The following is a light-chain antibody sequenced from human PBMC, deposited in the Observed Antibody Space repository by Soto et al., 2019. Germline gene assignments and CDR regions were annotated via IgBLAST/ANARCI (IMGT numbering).Light chain of an antibody. CDR2: GNT. CDR1: GSNIGAGYD. J-gene: IGLJ2*01. CDR3: QSYDSSLSGFV. Sequence: QLVLTQPPSVSGAPGQRVTISCTGSGSNIGAGYDVHWYQQFPGTAPKLLIYGNTNRPSGVPDRFSGSKSGTSASLAITGFQAEDEADYYCQSYDSSLSGFVFGGGTQLTVL. V-gene: IGLV1-40*01.